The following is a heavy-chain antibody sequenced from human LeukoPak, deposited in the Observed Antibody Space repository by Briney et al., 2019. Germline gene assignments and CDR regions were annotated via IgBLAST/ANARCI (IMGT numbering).Heavy chain of an antibody. D-gene: IGHD4-23*01. CDR2: INAGNGNT. Sequence: ASVKVSCKASGGTFSSYAFSRVRQAPGQGLECMGWINAGNGNTKYSQKFQGRVTIPRDTSASTAYMELSSLRSEDTAVYYCARGGGSIYYYYYGMDVWGQGTTVTVSS. J-gene: IGHJ6*02. V-gene: IGHV1-3*01. CDR1: GGTFSSYA. CDR3: ARGGGSIYYYYYGMDV.